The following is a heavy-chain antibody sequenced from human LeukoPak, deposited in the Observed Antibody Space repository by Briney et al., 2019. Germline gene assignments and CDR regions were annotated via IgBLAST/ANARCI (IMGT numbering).Heavy chain of an antibody. CDR1: GFTFSSYW. J-gene: IGHJ4*02. D-gene: IGHD6-13*01. V-gene: IGHV3-7*01. CDR3: AKEATAGRGLDY. Sequence: PGGSLRLSCAASGFTFSSYWMTWVRQAPGKGLEWVANINQDGSAKYYVDSVKGRFTMSRDDANNLLYLQMDSLRAEDTAVYYCAKEATAGRGLDYWGQGTLVTVSS. CDR2: INQDGSAK.